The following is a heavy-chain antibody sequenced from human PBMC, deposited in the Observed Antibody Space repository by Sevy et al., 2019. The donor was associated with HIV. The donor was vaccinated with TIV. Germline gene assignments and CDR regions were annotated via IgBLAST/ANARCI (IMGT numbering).Heavy chain of an antibody. CDR2: IRHDGTKK. CDR1: GVSFNTYG. J-gene: IGHJ4*01. CDR3: TNGDYYFDY. Sequence: GGSLRLSCAASGVSFNTYGMQWVRQTPGKGLEWVSFIRHDGTKKYYSESVKGRFTISSDNSKRTLYLQMNSLRTDDTGLYFCTNGDYYFDYWGHGTLVTVSS. D-gene: IGHD2-21*02. V-gene: IGHV3-30*02.